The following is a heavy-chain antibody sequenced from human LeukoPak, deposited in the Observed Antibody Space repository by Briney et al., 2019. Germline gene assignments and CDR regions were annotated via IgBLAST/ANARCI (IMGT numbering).Heavy chain of an antibody. V-gene: IGHV4-59*08. D-gene: IGHD1-14*01. Sequence: SETLSLTCSVSGGSISTHYWSWIRQPPGKGLEWIGYTYYGGSTNYNPSLKSRVTISVDTSKNQFSLKLRSVTAADTAVYHCARHVDGFNNIDAFDIWGQGTMVTVSS. CDR3: ARHVDGFNNIDAFDI. J-gene: IGHJ3*02. CDR1: GGSISTHY. CDR2: TYYGGST.